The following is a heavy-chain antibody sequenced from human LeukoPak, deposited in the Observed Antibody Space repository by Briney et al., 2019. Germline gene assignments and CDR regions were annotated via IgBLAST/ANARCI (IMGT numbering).Heavy chain of an antibody. CDR3: ARDQVEAGGYYYYYYGMDV. D-gene: IGHD6-13*01. Sequence: ASVKVPSKPSGYTFTNYGMHWVRQAPGQRLEWMGWTNGGNGNAKYSQNFQGRVTIIRDTSASTAYMELSSLRSEDTAVYYCARDQVEAGGYYYYYYGMDVWGQGTTVTVSS. CDR2: TNGGNGNA. J-gene: IGHJ6*02. CDR1: GYTFTNYG. V-gene: IGHV1-3*01.